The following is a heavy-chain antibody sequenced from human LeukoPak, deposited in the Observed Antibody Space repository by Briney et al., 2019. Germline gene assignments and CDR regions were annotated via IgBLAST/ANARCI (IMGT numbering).Heavy chain of an antibody. Sequence: PSETLSLTCTVSDGSISSYYWSWIRQPPGKGLEWIGYIYYSGSTNYNPSLKSRVTISVDTSKNQFSLKLSSVTAADTAVYYCARGFDSSGYYYFYAFDIWGQGTMVTVSS. V-gene: IGHV4-59*01. CDR2: IYYSGST. D-gene: IGHD3-22*01. CDR1: DGSISSYY. J-gene: IGHJ3*02. CDR3: ARGFDSSGYYYFYAFDI.